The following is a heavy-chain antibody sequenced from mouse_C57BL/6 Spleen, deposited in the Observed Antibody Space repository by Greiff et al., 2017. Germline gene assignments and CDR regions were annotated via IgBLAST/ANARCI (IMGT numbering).Heavy chain of an antibody. CDR1: GYTFTGYY. J-gene: IGHJ2*01. V-gene: IGHV1-76*01. Sequence: QVQLKESGAELVRPGASVKLSCKASGYTFTGYYINWVKQRPGQGLEWIARIYPGSGNTYYNEKFKGKATLTAEKSSSAAYMQLSRLTSEDSAVYFCARASGSRFDYWGQGTTLTVSS. D-gene: IGHD1-1*01. CDR3: ARASGSRFDY. CDR2: IYPGSGNT.